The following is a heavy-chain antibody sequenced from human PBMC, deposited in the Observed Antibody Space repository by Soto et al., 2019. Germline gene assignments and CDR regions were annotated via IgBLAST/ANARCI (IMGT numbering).Heavy chain of an antibody. D-gene: IGHD6-19*01. J-gene: IGHJ5*01. CDR3: AKDRDGWDDWFDS. CDR1: GFTFSNYA. Sequence: GGSLRLSCSASGFTFSNYAMSWVRQAPGKGLEWVSVISGSGGSTYYGDSVKGRFTISRDNSKNTLYLQMNGLRAEDTAIYYCAKDRDGWDDWFDSWGQGTLVTVSS. CDR2: ISGSGGST. V-gene: IGHV3-23*01.